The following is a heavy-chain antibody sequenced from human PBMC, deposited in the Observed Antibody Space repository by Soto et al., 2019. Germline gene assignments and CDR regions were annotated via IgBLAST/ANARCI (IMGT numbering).Heavy chain of an antibody. CDR1: GGSISSGGYY. V-gene: IGHV4-31*03. CDR2: IYYSGST. J-gene: IGHJ4*02. Sequence: PSETLSLTCTVSGGSISSGGYYWSWIRQHPGKGLEWIGYIYYSGSTYYNPSLKSRVTISVDTSKNQFSLKLSSVTAADTAVYYCARVDYGVYVAHYWGQGTLVTVSS. CDR3: ARVDYGVYVAHY. D-gene: IGHD4-17*01.